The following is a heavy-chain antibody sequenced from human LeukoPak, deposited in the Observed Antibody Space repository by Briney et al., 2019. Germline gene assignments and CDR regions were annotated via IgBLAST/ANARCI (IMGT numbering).Heavy chain of an antibody. CDR2: INPNSGGT. J-gene: IGHJ3*02. V-gene: IGHV1-2*02. CDR1: GYTFTGYY. D-gene: IGHD3-22*01. Sequence: ASVKVSCKASGYTFTGYYMHWVRQAPGQGLEWMGWINPNSGGTNYAQKFQGRVTMTRDTSISTAYMELSRLRSDDTAVYYCARGGSYYDSSGYYGAFDIWGQGTMVTVSS. CDR3: ARGGSYYDSSGYYGAFDI.